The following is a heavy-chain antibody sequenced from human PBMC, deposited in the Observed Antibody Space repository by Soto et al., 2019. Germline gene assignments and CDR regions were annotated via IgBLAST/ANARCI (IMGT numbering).Heavy chain of an antibody. J-gene: IGHJ5*02. D-gene: IGHD6-13*01. Sequence: QVQLVQSGAEVKKSGASVKVSCKASGYSFTSYDINWVRQATGQGLEWMGWMNPNSGNTGYAQKFQGRVTMTRNTSTSTAYMELSSLRYEDTAVYYCARERSAAGTGWFDPWGQGTLVTVSS. CDR1: GYSFTSYD. CDR2: MNPNSGNT. CDR3: ARERSAAGTGWFDP. V-gene: IGHV1-8*01.